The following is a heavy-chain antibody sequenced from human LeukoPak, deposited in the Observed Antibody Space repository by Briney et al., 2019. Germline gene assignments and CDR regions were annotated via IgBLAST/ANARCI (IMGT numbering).Heavy chain of an antibody. CDR1: GVTFSNAW. Sequence: GGSLRLSCAASGVTFSNAWMNWVRQAPGKGLEWVGRIRSKTDGGAADYAAPVKGRDTISRDDSKHTQYLQMNSLKTEDTAIYYCTTESPNFDYWGQGTLVTVSS. V-gene: IGHV3-15*01. CDR3: TTESPNFDY. J-gene: IGHJ4*02. CDR2: IRSKTDGGAA.